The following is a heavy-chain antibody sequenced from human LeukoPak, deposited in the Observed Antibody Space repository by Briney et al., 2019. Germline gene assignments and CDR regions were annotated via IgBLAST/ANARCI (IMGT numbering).Heavy chain of an antibody. CDR1: GGSFTDSY. Sequence: SETLSLTRAVHGGSFTDSYWSGIREPPGKGLWWSGEITHTVNTNYNPPLKSRAGFSVDTSKKQFSLKLSSVTAADTAIYYCAGAVRYTYGNPYWYFDLWGRGTLVTVSS. D-gene: IGHD5-18*01. CDR2: ITHTVNT. J-gene: IGHJ2*01. CDR3: AGAVRYTYGNPYWYFDL. V-gene: IGHV4-34*01.